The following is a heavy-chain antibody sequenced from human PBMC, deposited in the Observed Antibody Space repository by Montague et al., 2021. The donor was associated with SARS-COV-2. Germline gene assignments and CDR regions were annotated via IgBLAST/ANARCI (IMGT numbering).Heavy chain of an antibody. Sequence: SETLSLTCTVSGDFISPCYLNWIRQSPGKRPEWIGNIYYSGSTNYNPSLMSRVTISVDTSKSHVSLKLSSVTAADTAVYYCVRGAYGGGAPFDYWGQGALVTVSS. CDR1: GDFISPCY. D-gene: IGHD2-21*01. CDR2: IYYSGST. CDR3: VRGAYGGGAPFDY. J-gene: IGHJ4*02. V-gene: IGHV4-59*01.